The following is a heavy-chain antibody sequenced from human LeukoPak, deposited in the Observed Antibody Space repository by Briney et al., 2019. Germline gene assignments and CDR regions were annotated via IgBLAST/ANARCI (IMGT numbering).Heavy chain of an antibody. CDR1: GYTFTGYY. V-gene: IGHV1-2*02. Sequence: ASVKVSCKASGYTFTGYYMHWVRQAPGQGLEWMGWINPNSGGTNYAQKFQGRVTMTRDTSISTAYMELSRLRSDDTAVYYCARCRMIGLLSAFDIWGLGTMVTVSS. CDR3: ARCRMIGLLSAFDI. J-gene: IGHJ3*02. CDR2: INPNSGGT. D-gene: IGHD3-22*01.